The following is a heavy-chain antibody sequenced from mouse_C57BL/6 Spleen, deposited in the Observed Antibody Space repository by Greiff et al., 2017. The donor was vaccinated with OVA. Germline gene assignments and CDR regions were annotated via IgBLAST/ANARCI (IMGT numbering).Heavy chain of an antibody. V-gene: IGHV5-17*01. CDR3: ARRIPYAMDY. CDR1: GFTFSDYG. J-gene: IGHJ4*01. CDR2: ISSGRSTI. Sequence: EVKLQESGGGLVKPGGSLKLSCAASGFTFSDYGMHWVRQAPEKGLEWVAYISSGRSTIYYADTVKGGFTISRDNAKNTLFLQMTSLRSEDTAMYYCARRIPYAMDYWGQGTSVTVSS.